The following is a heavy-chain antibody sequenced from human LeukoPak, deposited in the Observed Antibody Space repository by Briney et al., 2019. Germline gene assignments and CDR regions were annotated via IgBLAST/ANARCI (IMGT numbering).Heavy chain of an antibody. CDR1: GYTFTSYG. Sequence: ASVKVSCKASGYTFTSYGISWVRQAPGQGLEWMGWISAYNGNTNYAQKLQGRVTMTTDTSTSTAYVELRSLRSDDTAVYYCARHTYYDYVWGSYHRRSFDYWGQGTLVTVSS. CDR3: ARHTYYDYVWGSYHRRSFDY. J-gene: IGHJ4*02. V-gene: IGHV1-18*01. CDR2: ISAYNGNT. D-gene: IGHD3-16*02.